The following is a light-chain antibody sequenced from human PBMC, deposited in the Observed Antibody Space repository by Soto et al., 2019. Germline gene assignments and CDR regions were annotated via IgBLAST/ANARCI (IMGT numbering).Light chain of an antibody. CDR3: HQGHNWPLT. CDR2: GAS. CDR1: QSINSE. Sequence: EIVMTQSPATLSLSPGERAALSCRASQSINSELAWYHQKPGQPPRLLIYGASTRATGVPARFTGSESGSEFTLTIGGLQSEDFAIYYCHQGHNWPLTVGQGTRLEI. V-gene: IGKV3-15*01. J-gene: IGKJ2*01.